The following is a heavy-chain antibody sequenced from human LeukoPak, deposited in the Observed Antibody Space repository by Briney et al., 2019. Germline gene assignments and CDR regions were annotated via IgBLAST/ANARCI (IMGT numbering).Heavy chain of an antibody. J-gene: IGHJ4*02. CDR3: ARASWGYDFDS. CDR2: IYSNNTT. CDR1: GFNVSHYY. D-gene: IGHD7-27*01. V-gene: IGHV3-53*01. Sequence: GGCLRLSCAVSGFNVSHYYMSWVRQAPGKGLEWVSVIYSNNTTYYADAVKGRFTISRGNSNSTLYLQMNNLRVDDTAVYYCARASWGYDFDSWGLGTLVAVSS.